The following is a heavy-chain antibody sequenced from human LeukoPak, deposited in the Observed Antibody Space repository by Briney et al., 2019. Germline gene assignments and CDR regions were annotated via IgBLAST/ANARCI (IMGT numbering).Heavy chain of an antibody. CDR3: ARRRSFYYSDY. Sequence: GGSLRLSCTASGFTVSSNYMSWVRQAPGKGLEWVSVIYSGGSTYYADSVKGRFTISRDNSKNTLYLQMNSLRAEDTAVYYCARRRSFYYSDYWGQGTLVTVSS. CDR1: GFTVSSNY. D-gene: IGHD3-3*01. V-gene: IGHV3-53*01. J-gene: IGHJ4*02. CDR2: IYSGGST.